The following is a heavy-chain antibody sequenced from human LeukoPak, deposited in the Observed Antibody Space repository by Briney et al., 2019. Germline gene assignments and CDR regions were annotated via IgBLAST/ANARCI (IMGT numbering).Heavy chain of an antibody. J-gene: IGHJ4*02. CDR1: GFSFSDYW. Sequence: GGSLRLSGAASGFSFSDYWMGWVRPAPEKGLEWVAKISQGQIKKYYLGSVKGRFTVSRYNGKNSLLLQMNSLRAEDTAVYFCARDAEWGALDYCGQGTLVTVSS. CDR3: ARDAEWGALDY. V-gene: IGHV3-7*03. CDR2: ISQGQIKK. D-gene: IGHD1-26*01.